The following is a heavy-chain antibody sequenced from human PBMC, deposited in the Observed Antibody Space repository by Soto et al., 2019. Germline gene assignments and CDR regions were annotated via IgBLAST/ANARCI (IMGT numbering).Heavy chain of an antibody. CDR3: ARGGTPIAY. V-gene: IGHV1-18*01. D-gene: IGHD2-21*01. CDR1: GFG. Sequence: QVQLVQSGAAVKKPGASVKVSCKASGFGISLVRQAPGQGLEWMGWISAYNGNTNYAQKFQGRVTMTTDTSTSTAYMELRRLRSDDTAVYYCARGGTPIAYWGQGTLVTVSS. CDR2: ISAYNGNT. J-gene: IGHJ4*02.